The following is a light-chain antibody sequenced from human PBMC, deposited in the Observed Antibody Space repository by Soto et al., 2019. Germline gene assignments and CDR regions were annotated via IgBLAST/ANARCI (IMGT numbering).Light chain of an antibody. Sequence: DIQMPQSPSSLSASVGDGVTITCRASQSIGISLNWYQQRPGKAPKLLVFAASSLQSGVPSRFSGSGSGTDFTLTISSLHPEDFSTYYCQQSYSSPTWTFGQGTKVEIK. V-gene: IGKV1-39*01. CDR1: QSIGIS. CDR2: AAS. J-gene: IGKJ1*01. CDR3: QQSYSSPTWT.